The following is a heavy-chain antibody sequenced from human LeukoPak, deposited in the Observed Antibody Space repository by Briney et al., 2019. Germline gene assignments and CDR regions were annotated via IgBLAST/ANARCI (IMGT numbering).Heavy chain of an antibody. J-gene: IGHJ6*02. D-gene: IGHD6-19*01. Sequence: PGGSLRLSCVASGDTLSTFWLHWVRQAPGKGLVWVSRISSDGTSTTYADSVKGRFTICRDNAKNTLYLQMNSMRADDTAVCYCVRVPIIRVAGTGYYGLDVWGQGTTVTVPS. V-gene: IGHV3-74*03. CDR2: ISSDGTST. CDR3: VRVPIIRVAGTGYYGLDV. CDR1: GDTLSTFW.